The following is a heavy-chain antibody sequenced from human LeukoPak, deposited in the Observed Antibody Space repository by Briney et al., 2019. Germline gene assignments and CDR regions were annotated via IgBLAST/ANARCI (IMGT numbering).Heavy chain of an antibody. CDR3: AAAPDIVAGSYPFLFNY. CDR1: GFTFTSSA. J-gene: IGHJ4*02. Sequence: ASVKVSCKASGFTFTSSAVQWVRQARGQRLEWIGWIVVGSGNTDYAQKFQERVTITRDMSTSTAYMELSSLRSEDTAVYYCAAAPDIVAGSYPFLFNYWRQGTLVTISS. V-gene: IGHV1-58*01. D-gene: IGHD3-10*01. CDR2: IVVGSGNT.